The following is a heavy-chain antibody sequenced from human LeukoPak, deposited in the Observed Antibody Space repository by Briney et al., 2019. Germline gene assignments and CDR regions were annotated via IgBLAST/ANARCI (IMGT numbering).Heavy chain of an antibody. CDR2: IYPGDSDT. V-gene: IGHV5-51*01. D-gene: IGHD2-15*01. CDR3: ARRGYCSGGSCYYFDY. CDR1: GYSFTNYW. J-gene: IGHJ4*02. Sequence: GESLKISCKGSGYSFTNYWMGWVRQMPGKGLEWMGIIYPGDSDTRYSPSFQGQVTISVDKSTSTAYLQWSSLKASDSAMYYCARRGYCSGGSCYYFDYWGQGTLVTVSS.